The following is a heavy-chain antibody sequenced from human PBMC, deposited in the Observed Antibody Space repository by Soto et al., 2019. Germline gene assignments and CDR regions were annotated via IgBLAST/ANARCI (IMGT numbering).Heavy chain of an antibody. CDR2: IYYSGST. Sequence: SETLSLTCTVSGGSVSSSSYYWGWIRQPPGKGLEWIGSIYYSGSTYYNPSLKSRVTISVDTSKNQFSLKLSSVTAADTAVYYCARQDFWSGYYIDYWGQGTLVTVSS. J-gene: IGHJ4*02. D-gene: IGHD3-3*01. V-gene: IGHV4-39*01. CDR3: ARQDFWSGYYIDY. CDR1: GGSVSSSSYY.